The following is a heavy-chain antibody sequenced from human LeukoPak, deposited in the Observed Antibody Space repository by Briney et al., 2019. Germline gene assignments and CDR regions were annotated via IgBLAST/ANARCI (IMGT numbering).Heavy chain of an antibody. J-gene: IGHJ4*02. V-gene: IGHV4-39*01. CDR2: IYYSGST. D-gene: IGHD5/OR15-5a*01. CDR3: ARHYVKGSHSVFDY. CDR1: GGSISSSSYY. Sequence: PSQTLSLTCTVSGGSISSSSYYWGWIRRPPGKGLEWIGSIYYSGSTYYNPSLKSRVTISVDTSKNQFSLKLSSVTAADTAVYYCARHYVKGSHSVFDYWGQGTLVTVSS.